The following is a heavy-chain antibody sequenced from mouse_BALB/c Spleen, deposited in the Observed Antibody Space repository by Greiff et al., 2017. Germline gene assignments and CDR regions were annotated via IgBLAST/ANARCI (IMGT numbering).Heavy chain of an antibody. Sequence: QVQLKQSGAELVRPGASVTLSCKASGYTFTDYDMHWVKQTPVHGLEWIGAIDPETGGTAYNQKFKGKATLTADKSSSTAYMELRSLTSEDSAVYYCTRSYGNYGAWFAYWGEGTLVTVSA. V-gene: IGHV1-15*01. J-gene: IGHJ3*01. CDR1: GYTFTDYD. D-gene: IGHD2-10*02. CDR3: TRSYGNYGAWFAY. CDR2: IDPETGGT.